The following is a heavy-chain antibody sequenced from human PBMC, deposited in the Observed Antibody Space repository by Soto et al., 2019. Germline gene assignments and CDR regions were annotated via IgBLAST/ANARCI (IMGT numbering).Heavy chain of an antibody. CDR2: INHSGST. Sequence: SETLSLTCAVYGGSFSGYYWSWIRQPPGKGLEWIGEINHSGSTNYNPSLKSRVTISVDTSKNRFSLKLSSVTAADTAVYYCALDDCGGGSCQNLDHGGWGQGTMVTVSS. CDR3: ALDDCGGGSCQNLDHGG. J-gene: IGHJ3*01. D-gene: IGHD2-15*01. CDR1: GGSFSGYY. V-gene: IGHV4-34*01.